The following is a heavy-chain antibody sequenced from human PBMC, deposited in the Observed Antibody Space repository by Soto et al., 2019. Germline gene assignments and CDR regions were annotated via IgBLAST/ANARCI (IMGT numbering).Heavy chain of an antibody. CDR2: ISSSSSYT. CDR1: GFTFSSYS. CDR3: ARDLHDYVSFRFDP. Sequence: EVQLVESGGGLVKPGGSLRLSCAASGFTFSSYSMNWVRQAPGKGLEWVSCISSSSSYTYYADSVKGRFTISRDNAKNSLYMPMNSLRAEDTAVYYCARDLHDYVSFRFDPWGQGTLVTVSS. J-gene: IGHJ5*02. V-gene: IGHV3-21*01. D-gene: IGHD3-16*01.